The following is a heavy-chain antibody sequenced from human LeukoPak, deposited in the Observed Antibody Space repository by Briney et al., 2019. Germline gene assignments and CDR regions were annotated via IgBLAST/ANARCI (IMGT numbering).Heavy chain of an antibody. CDR3: ARGRYSGTTYYFDY. J-gene: IGHJ4*02. D-gene: IGHD5-12*01. V-gene: IGHV3-7*03. Sequence: GGSLRLSCAASGFTFNTSWMSWVRQVPGKGLEWVANIKKDGSETYYVDSVKGRFTISRDNAKNSLYLQMNSLRAEDTAMYYCARGRYSGTTYYFDYWGQGTLVTVSS. CDR2: IKKDGSET. CDR1: GFTFNTSW.